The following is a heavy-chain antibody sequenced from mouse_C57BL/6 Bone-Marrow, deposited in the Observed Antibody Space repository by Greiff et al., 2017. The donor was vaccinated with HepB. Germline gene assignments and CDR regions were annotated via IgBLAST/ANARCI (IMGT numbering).Heavy chain of an antibody. V-gene: IGHV5-16*01. CDR2: INYDGSST. D-gene: IGHD4-1*01. Sequence: EVKLVESEGGLVQPGSSMKLSCTASGFTFSDYYMAWVRQVPEKGLEWVANINYDGSSTYYLDSLKSRFIISRDNAKNILYLQMSSLKSEDTATYYCARDKGNWYFDYWGQGTTLTVSS. CDR1: GFTFSDYY. CDR3: ARDKGNWYFDY. J-gene: IGHJ2*01.